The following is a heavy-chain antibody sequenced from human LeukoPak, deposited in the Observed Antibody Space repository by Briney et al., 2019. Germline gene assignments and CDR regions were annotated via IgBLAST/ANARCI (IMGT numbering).Heavy chain of an antibody. CDR2: IDAGGST. Sequence: PSETLSLTCTVSGGSISSYYWSWIRQPAGKGLEWIGRIDAGGSTNYNPSLRGRVTISVDTSKNQFSLRLISVTAADAAVYYCASFTKYDSSGYSPAYYYYYYMDVWGKGTTVTVSS. J-gene: IGHJ6*03. CDR3: ASFTKYDSSGYSPAYYYYYYMDV. V-gene: IGHV4-4*07. D-gene: IGHD3-22*01. CDR1: GGSISSYY.